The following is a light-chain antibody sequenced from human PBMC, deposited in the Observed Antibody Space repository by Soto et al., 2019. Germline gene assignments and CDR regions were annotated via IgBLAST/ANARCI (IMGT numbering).Light chain of an antibody. V-gene: IGKV1-5*01. CDR3: QQYENYWT. J-gene: IGKJ1*01. CDR1: QPISSW. Sequence: DIQMTQSPPTLSASVGDRVTITCRASQPISSWLAWYHQKPGKAPKLLIYDASNFESGVPSRFSGSGSGTEFTLTISSLQPEDFGIYYCQQYENYWTFGQGTKVEIK. CDR2: DAS.